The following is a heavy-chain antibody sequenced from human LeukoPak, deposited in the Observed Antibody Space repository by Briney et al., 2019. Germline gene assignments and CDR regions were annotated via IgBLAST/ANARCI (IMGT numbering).Heavy chain of an antibody. J-gene: IGHJ6*03. CDR3: ARDNGDYRSIYYYMDV. CDR2: IYYSWSS. Sequence: PSQTLSLTCTVSGGSINSGDSYWSWIRQHPGKGLEWIGCIYYSWSSYYNPSLKSRVTLSLDTSKNQFSLKLSSVTAADTAVYYCARDNGDYRSIYYYMDVWGKGTTVTVSS. D-gene: IGHD4-11*01. V-gene: IGHV4-31*03. CDR1: GGSINSGDSY.